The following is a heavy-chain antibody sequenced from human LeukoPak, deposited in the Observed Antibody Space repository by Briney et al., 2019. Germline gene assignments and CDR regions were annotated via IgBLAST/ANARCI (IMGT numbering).Heavy chain of an antibody. CDR3: TKAPLRSCSGAFCYPFDY. CDR2: TVGGRPDT. Sequence: GGSLRLSCAASGFTFSSYGMHWVRQAPGKGLEWVAATVGGRPDTYHADSVKGRFTVSRDDSRSTLFLQMNSLRVEDTAVYYCTKAPLRSCSGAFCYPFDYWGQGTLVPVSS. D-gene: IGHD2-8*02. CDR1: GFTFSSYG. J-gene: IGHJ4*02. V-gene: IGHV3-NL1*01.